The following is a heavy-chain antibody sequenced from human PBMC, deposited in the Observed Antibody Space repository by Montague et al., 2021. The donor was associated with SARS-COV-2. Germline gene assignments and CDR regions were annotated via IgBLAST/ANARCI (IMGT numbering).Heavy chain of an antibody. V-gene: IGHV4-34*01. CDR1: GGSFSNYY. Sequence: SETLSLTCAISGGSFSNYYWSWIRQPPGKGLEWIGEVNQSGTTIYNPSVKSGVTISEDTSKNQFYLRLNSVTAADTAVYYCARGRRPVVVPSAGPAGRAFDIRGQGTMVTVSS. CDR3: ARGRRPVVVPSAGPAGRAFDI. CDR2: VNQSGTT. J-gene: IGHJ3*02. D-gene: IGHD2-2*01.